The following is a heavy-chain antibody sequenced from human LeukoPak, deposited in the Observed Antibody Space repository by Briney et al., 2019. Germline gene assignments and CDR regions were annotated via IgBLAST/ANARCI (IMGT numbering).Heavy chain of an antibody. CDR1: GGSINSGGYY. CDR3: ARDRGYDTKAFDI. V-gene: IGHV4-31*03. Sequence: SQTLSLTCTVSGGSINSGGYYWSWIRQHPGKVLEWIRYIYYSGSTYYNPSLKSRVTISVDTSKNQFSLKLSSVTAADTAVYYCARDRGYDTKAFDIWGQGAMVTVSS. D-gene: IGHD3-22*01. CDR2: IYYSGST. J-gene: IGHJ3*02.